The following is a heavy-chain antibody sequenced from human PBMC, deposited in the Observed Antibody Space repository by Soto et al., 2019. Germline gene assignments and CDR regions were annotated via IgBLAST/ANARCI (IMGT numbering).Heavy chain of an antibody. V-gene: IGHV1-2*04. CDR2: INPNSGGT. CDR1: GYTFTGYY. CDR3: ARDPNPIRFLEWLGGFDY. Sequence: QVQLVQSGAEVKKPGASVKVSCKASGYTFTGYYMHWVRQAPGQGLEWMGWINPNSGGTNYAQKFQGWVTITRDTSISTAYMELSRLRSDDTAVYYCARDPNPIRFLEWLGGFDYWGQGTLVTVSS. J-gene: IGHJ4*02. D-gene: IGHD3-3*01.